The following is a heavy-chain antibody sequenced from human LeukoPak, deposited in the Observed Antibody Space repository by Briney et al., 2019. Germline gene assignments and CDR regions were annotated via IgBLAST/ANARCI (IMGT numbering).Heavy chain of an antibody. J-gene: IGHJ4*02. D-gene: IGHD2-15*01. Sequence: GESLKISCKGSGYSFTRYCIGWVRQMPQTGLEWMGVIAPADSDNASHPSFQGQVTISVDSSIITAYLQWSSLKASDTAMYYCARRCMSGYCSSGGPMDDYWGQGTLVTVSS. CDR2: IAPADSDN. V-gene: IGHV5-51*01. CDR3: ARRCMSGYCSSGGPMDDY. CDR1: GYSFTRYC.